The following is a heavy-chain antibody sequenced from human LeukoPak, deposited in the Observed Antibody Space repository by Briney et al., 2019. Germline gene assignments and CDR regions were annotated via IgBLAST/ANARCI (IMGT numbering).Heavy chain of an antibody. V-gene: IGHV4-38-2*02. D-gene: IGHD4-17*01. CDR3: ARYGDYPYYFDY. Sequence: SETLSLTCTVSGYSISIGYYWGWIRQPPGKGLEWIGSVYHSGTTYYNPSLKSRVTISADTSKNQFSLKLSSVTAADTAVYYCARYGDYPYYFDYWGQGTLVTVSS. CDR2: VYHSGTT. J-gene: IGHJ4*02. CDR1: GYSISIGYY.